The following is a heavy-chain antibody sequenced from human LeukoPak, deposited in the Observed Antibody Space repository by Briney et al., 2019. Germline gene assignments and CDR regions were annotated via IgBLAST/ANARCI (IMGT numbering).Heavy chain of an antibody. CDR1: GFTFSSYA. CDR3: AKGVLRGGFPAHYYYGMDV. CDR2: ISGSGGST. J-gene: IGHJ6*02. D-gene: IGHD3-3*01. V-gene: IGHV3-23*01. Sequence: GGSLRLSCAASGFTFSSYAMSWVRQAPGKGLEWVSAISGSGGSTYYADSVKGRFTISRGNSKNTLYLQMNSLRAEDTAVYYCAKGVLRGGFPAHYYYGMDVWGQGTTVTVSS.